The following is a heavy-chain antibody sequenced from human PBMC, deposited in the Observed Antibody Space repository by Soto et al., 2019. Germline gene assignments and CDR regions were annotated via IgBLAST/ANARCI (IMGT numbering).Heavy chain of an antibody. D-gene: IGHD6-19*01. CDR1: GFTFSNYA. CDR2: ISGSGDSP. V-gene: IGHV3-23*01. Sequence: GGSLRLSCSTSGFTFSNYAISWVRQAPGKGLEWVSIISGSGDSPYYADSVKGRFTISRDNSRNTLYLQMNSLRAGDSAKYYCAKEGTSGLYYFDYWGPGTLVTVSS. CDR3: AKEGTSGLYYFDY. J-gene: IGHJ4*02.